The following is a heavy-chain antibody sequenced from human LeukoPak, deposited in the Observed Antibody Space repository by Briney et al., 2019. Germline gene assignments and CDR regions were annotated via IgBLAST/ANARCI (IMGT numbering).Heavy chain of an antibody. J-gene: IGHJ3*02. CDR3: ARDTAYAFDI. CDR2: ISGSSKTI. V-gene: IGHV3-48*01. Sequence: GGSLRLSCAASGFTFSSYSVNWVRQAPGKGLEWVSYISGSSKTIYYADSVKGRFTISRDNAKNSLYLQMNRLRAEDTAVYYCARDTAYAFDIWGQGTMVTVSS. CDR1: GFTFSSYS. D-gene: IGHD2-21*02.